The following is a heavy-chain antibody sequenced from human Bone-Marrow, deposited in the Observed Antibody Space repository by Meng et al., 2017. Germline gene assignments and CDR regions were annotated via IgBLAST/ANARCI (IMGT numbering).Heavy chain of an antibody. CDR1: GFTFSSYS. V-gene: IGHV3-64*02. J-gene: IGHJ2*01. Sequence: GESLKISCAASGFTFSSYSMHWVRQAPGKGLEFVSAISSNGGSTYYADSVKGRFTISRDNSKNTLYLQMGSLRAEDMAVYYCARERSSYSGSSGRNWYFDLWGRGTLVTVSS. CDR3: ARERSSYSGSSGRNWYFDL. CDR2: ISSNGGST. D-gene: IGHD1-26*01.